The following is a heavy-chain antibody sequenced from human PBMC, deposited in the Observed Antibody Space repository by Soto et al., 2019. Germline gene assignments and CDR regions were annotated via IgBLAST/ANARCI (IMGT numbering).Heavy chain of an antibody. CDR2: LSNTGRRT. J-gene: IGHJ4*02. Sequence: PVGSLRLSCVVSVFPFGANAMSCVRHSPGKGLEWVSGLSNTGRRTSYADSVKGRFNISRDNSENTVYLQMNSLRVEDTAVYYCATEMRATQGPFDNWGQGTLVTVSS. CDR3: ATEMRATQGPFDN. CDR1: VFPFGANA. V-gene: IGHV3-23*01. D-gene: IGHD1-26*01.